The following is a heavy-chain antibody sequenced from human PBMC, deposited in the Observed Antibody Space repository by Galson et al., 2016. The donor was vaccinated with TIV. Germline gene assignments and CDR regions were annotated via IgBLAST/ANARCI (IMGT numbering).Heavy chain of an antibody. CDR1: GGIFNNFA. CDR2: ILPVSRTS. V-gene: IGHV1-69*05. D-gene: IGHD2-21*02. CDR3: ARDVPCGGSCYFFDN. J-gene: IGHJ4*02. Sequence: SVKVSCKASGGIFNNFAFNWVRQAPGQGLEWMGGILPVSRTSNYAQKFQDRVTFTTDESTNTAYMELNGLRSDDTAVCYCARDVPCGGSCYFFDNWGQGTPVTVSA.